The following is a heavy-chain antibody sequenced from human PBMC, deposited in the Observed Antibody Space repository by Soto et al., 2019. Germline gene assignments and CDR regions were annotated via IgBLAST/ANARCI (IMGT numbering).Heavy chain of an antibody. CDR2: IKSGGNT. CDR3: VRENYHYVLAV. CDR1: GFTVSTDW. V-gene: IGHV3-66*01. D-gene: IGHD3-10*02. Sequence: PGGSLRLSCAASGFTVSTDWMYWVRQAPGKGLEWVSVIKSGGNTNYADSVEGRFTISRDNSKNTVYLQMNSLRGEDTAVYYCVRENYHYVLAVCGQGTRVPVSS. J-gene: IGHJ6*02.